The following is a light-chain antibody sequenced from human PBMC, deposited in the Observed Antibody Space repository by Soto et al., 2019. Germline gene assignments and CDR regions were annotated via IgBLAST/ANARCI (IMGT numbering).Light chain of an antibody. V-gene: IGKV1-39*01. J-gene: IGKJ2*01. CDR2: AAS. CDR1: QTINTY. Sequence: DIQMTQSPSSLSASVGDRVTITCRASQTINTYLNWYQQKPGKAPKLLIYAASSLQSGVPSRFSGSGSGTDFTLTISSLQPEDFAIYYCQQSHGIPYTFGQGTKLEIK. CDR3: QQSHGIPYT.